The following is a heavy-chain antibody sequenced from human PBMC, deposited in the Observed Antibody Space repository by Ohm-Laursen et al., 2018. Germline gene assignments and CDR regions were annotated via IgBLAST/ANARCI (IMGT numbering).Heavy chain of an antibody. V-gene: IGHV3-21*04. CDR3: AKGSRTSGWPN. CDR1: GFTFSSYG. J-gene: IGHJ4*02. CDR2: ISSSSSYI. D-gene: IGHD6-19*01. Sequence: SLRLSCAASGFTFSSYGMHWVRQAPGKGLEWVSSISSSSSYIYYADSVKGRFTISRDNAKNSLYLQMNSLRAEGTAIYYCAKGSRTSGWPNWGQGTLVTVSS.